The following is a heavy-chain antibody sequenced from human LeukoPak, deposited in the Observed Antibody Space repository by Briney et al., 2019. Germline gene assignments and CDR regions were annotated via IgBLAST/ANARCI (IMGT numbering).Heavy chain of an antibody. CDR1: GFTFSSCA. CDR3: ARSAIFGVVRGMDV. V-gene: IGHV3-23*01. D-gene: IGHD3-3*01. J-gene: IGHJ6*03. Sequence: GGSLRLSCAASGFTFSSCAMSWVRQAPGKGLEWVSAISGSGGSTYYADSVKGRFTISRDNSKNTLYLQVNSLRAEDTAVYYCARSAIFGVVRGMDVWGKGTTVTVSS. CDR2: ISGSGGST.